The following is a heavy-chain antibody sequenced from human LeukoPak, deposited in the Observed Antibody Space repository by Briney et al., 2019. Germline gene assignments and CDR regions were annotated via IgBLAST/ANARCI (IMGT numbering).Heavy chain of an antibody. D-gene: IGHD3-22*01. CDR3: ARVATLYYDSSAGPFDI. CDR1: GYTFTNYY. Sequence: ASVKVSCKASGYTFTNYYMHWVRQAPGQGLEWMGIINPRGGSTSYTQKFQGRVTMTRDMSTSTVYMELSSLRSEDTAVYYCARVATLYYDSSAGPFDIWGQGTMVTVSS. CDR2: INPRGGST. V-gene: IGHV1-46*01. J-gene: IGHJ3*02.